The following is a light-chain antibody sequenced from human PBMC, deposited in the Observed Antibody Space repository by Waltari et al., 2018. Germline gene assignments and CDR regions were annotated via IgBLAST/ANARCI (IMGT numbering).Light chain of an antibody. Sequence: DVVMTQSPLSLPVTLGQPASISCKSSQSLVHSDGKTYLNWFQQRPGQSPRRLIYKVSNRDSGVPDRCSGSGSGTDFTLKISRVEAEDVGVYYCMQGTHWPPWTFGQGTKVEIK. V-gene: IGKV2-30*02. CDR1: QSLVHSDGKTY. J-gene: IGKJ1*01. CDR3: MQGTHWPPWT. CDR2: KVS.